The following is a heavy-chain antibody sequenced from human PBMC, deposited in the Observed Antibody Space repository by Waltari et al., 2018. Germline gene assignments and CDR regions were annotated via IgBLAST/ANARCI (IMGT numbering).Heavy chain of an antibody. CDR1: GYTLTSYT. V-gene: IGHV1-3*01. D-gene: IGHD3-22*01. CDR3: ARDLTGYYDDNNGYYYGPSVFDY. J-gene: IGHJ4*02. CDR2: NSSGNGKT. Sequence: QVHLAQSGAEVKKPGASVKISCTASGYTLTSYTIHWVRQAPGQRLEWMGWNSSGNGKTKYSQTLQGRLTITRDTSASTVYMEMNSVRSEDTAVYYCARDLTGYYDDNNGYYYGPSVFDYWGQGTLVTVSS.